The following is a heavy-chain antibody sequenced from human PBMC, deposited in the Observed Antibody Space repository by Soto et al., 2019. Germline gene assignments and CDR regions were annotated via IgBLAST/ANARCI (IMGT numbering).Heavy chain of an antibody. Sequence: PGGSLRLSCAASGFTFSSYEMNWVRQAPGKGLEWVAAISYDGTNKYYADSIKGRFTISRDNSANTLFLQVNSLRREDTAMYYCARDPSPYTSGWYGIDFWGHGTLVTVSS. D-gene: IGHD6-19*01. CDR2: ISYDGTNK. CDR3: ARDPSPYTSGWYGIDF. J-gene: IGHJ4*01. CDR1: GFTFSSYE. V-gene: IGHV3-30*04.